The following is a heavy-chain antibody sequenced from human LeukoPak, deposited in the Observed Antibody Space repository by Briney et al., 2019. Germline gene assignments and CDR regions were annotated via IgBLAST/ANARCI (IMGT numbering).Heavy chain of an antibody. D-gene: IGHD2-15*01. CDR3: VKDFRRIPIDY. CDR1: GFTFSSFD. V-gene: IGHV3-64D*06. CDR2: ITSNGGST. Sequence: PGGSLRLSCSASGFTFSSFDMYWVRQAPGKGLEYASAITSNGGSTYYTDSVKGRFTISRDNSKNTLYLQMSSLRAEDTAVYYCVKDFRRIPIDYWGQGTLVTVSS. J-gene: IGHJ4*02.